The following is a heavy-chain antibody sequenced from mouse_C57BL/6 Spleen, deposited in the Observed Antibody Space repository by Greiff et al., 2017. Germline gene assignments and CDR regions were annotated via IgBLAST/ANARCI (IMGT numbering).Heavy chain of an antibody. CDR1: GYTFTSYW. CDR2: IYPSDSET. V-gene: IGHV1-61*01. Sequence: VQLQQPGAELVRPGSSVKLSCKASGYTFTSYWMDWVKQRPGQGLEWIGNIYPSDSETHYNQKFKDKATLTVDKSSSTAYMQLSSLTSEDSAVYYCARGDSSGYDYYAMDYWGQGTSVTVSS. D-gene: IGHD3-2*02. J-gene: IGHJ4*01. CDR3: ARGDSSGYDYYAMDY.